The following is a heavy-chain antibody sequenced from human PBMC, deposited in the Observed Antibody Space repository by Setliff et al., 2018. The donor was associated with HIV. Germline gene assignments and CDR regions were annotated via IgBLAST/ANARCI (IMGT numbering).Heavy chain of an antibody. D-gene: IGHD6-25*01. V-gene: IGHV4-61*01. CDR3: ARYSPRGYTLTGPY. J-gene: IGHJ4*02. CDR1: GGSVSSGSYY. Sequence: SETLSLTCTVSGGSVSSGSYYWSWIRQPPGKGLEWIGYIYYSGSTKHNPSLMSRVTISLDTSKNQFSLKLTSVTAADTAVYYCARYSPRGYTLTGPYWGQGTLVTVSS. CDR2: IYYSGST.